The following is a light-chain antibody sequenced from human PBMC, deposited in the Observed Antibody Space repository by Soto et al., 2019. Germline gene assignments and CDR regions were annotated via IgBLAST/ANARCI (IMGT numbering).Light chain of an antibody. Sequence: QSALTQPASVSGSPGQSITISCTGTSSDVGGYNYVSWYQQHPGKAPKLMIYDVSNRPSGVSNRFSGSKSGNTASLTISGLQAEDEAEYYCSSYTSSSTACVFGTGTKLTVL. V-gene: IGLV2-14*01. J-gene: IGLJ1*01. CDR3: SSYTSSSTACV. CDR1: SSDVGGYNY. CDR2: DVS.